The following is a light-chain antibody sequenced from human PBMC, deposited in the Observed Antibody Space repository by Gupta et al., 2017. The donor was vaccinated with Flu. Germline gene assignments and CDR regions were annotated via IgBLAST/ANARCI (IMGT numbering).Light chain of an antibody. CDR2: RAA. Sequence: SSLSASVGDRGTITCRASQSISNYLKWYQQKPGEAPKLLVYRAASLQSGVPSRCSGSGSGTDFTLTISSRQPEDCASYFCQQSDCTPLLTFGHGTKVDIK. J-gene: IGKJ3*01. V-gene: IGKV1-39*01. CDR1: QSISNY. CDR3: QQSDCTPLLT.